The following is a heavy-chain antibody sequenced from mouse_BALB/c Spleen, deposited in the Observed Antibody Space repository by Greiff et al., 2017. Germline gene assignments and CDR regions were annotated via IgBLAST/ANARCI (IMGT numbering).Heavy chain of an antibody. D-gene: IGHD1-1*01. CDR2: ISSGGGST. CDR1: GFAFSSYD. Sequence: EVKLVESGGGLVKPGGSLKLSCAASGFAFSSYDMSWVRQTPEKRLEWVAYISSGGGSTYYPDTVKGRFTISRDNAKNTLYLQMSSLKSEDTAMYYCARQGITTVVAGDYYAMDYWGQGTSVTVSS. J-gene: IGHJ4*01. CDR3: ARQGITTVVAGDYYAMDY. V-gene: IGHV5-12-1*01.